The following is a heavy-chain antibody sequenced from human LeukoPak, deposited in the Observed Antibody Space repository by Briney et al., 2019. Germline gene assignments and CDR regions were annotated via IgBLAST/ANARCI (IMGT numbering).Heavy chain of an antibody. V-gene: IGHV3-15*01. CDR1: GITFSTAW. Sequence: AGGSLRLSCAASGITFSTAWMSWFRQAPGKGLEWVGRIKSKIGGATADYAAPVKDRFTISRDDSKNTLYLQMSSLKTEDTAVYYCATDRAWFDPWGQGTLVTVSS. D-gene: IGHD3-10*01. CDR2: IKSKIGGATA. J-gene: IGHJ5*02. CDR3: ATDRAWFDP.